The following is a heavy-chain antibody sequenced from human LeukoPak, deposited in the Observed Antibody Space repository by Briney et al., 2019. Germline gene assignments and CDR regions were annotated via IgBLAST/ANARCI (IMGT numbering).Heavy chain of an antibody. J-gene: IGHJ4*02. CDR3: ARVVVAAAGEFDY. V-gene: IGHV3-53*01. D-gene: IGHD6-13*01. CDR1: GFTVSSNY. Sequence: PGRSLRLSCAASGFTVSSNYMSWVRQAPGKGLEWVSVIYSGGSTYYADSVKGRFTISRDNSKNTLYLQMNSLRAEDTAVYYCARVVVAAAGEFDYWGQGTLVTVSS. CDR2: IYSGGST.